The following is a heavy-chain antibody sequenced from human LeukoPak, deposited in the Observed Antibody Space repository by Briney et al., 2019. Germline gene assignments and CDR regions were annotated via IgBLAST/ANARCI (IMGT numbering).Heavy chain of an antibody. J-gene: IGHJ4*02. V-gene: IGHV1-46*01. Sequence: GASVKVSCKTSGYTFTTYYIHWVRQAPGQGLEWMGLIRPSGGTTIYAQKFQGRVTMTSDTSTSTVYMELSSLRSEDTAVYYCARLEGIGATMGDWGQGTLVTVSS. CDR2: IRPSGGTT. CDR3: ARLEGIGATMGD. CDR1: GYTFTTYY. D-gene: IGHD5-12*01.